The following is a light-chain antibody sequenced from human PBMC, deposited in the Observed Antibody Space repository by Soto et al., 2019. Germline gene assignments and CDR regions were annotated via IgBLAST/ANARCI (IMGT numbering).Light chain of an antibody. V-gene: IGKV3-15*01. J-gene: IGKJ1*01. CDR3: QQYNNWPFPSWT. CDR2: GAS. Sequence: EIVMTQSPATLSVSPGDRATLSCRASQIVSSTLAWYQQKPGQAPRHLIYGASTRATGIPTRFSGSGSGTEFTLTIISLQSEDFAVYYCQQYNNWPFPSWTFGQGTKVEIK. CDR1: QIVSST.